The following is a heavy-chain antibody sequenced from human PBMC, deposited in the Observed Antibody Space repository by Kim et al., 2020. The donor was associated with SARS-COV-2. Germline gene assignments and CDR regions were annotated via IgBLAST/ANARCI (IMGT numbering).Heavy chain of an antibody. CDR1: GFSLDEHA. V-gene: IGHV3-9*01. D-gene: IGHD6-13*01. Sequence: GGSLRLSYAASGFSLDEHATHWVRPAPGQGLDSGAGISWNSAVTCYADSVKGRFTVSRDDAKNSLYLQMNSLRAGDTAFYYCAKDGGGSWTRRLDYWGQGTPGTVSS. J-gene: IGHJ4*02. CDR3: AKDGGGSWTRRLDY. CDR2: ISWNSAVT.